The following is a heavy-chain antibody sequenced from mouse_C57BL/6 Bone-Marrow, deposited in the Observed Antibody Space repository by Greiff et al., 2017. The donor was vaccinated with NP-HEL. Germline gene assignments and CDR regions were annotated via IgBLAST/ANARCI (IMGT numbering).Heavy chain of an antibody. J-gene: IGHJ4*01. D-gene: IGHD1-1*01. CDR2: INPDSSTI. CDR3: ARPYYYDSSYYYAMDD. CDR1: GIDFSRYW. V-gene: IGHV4-1*01. Sequence: EVKLLESGGGLVQPGGSLKLSCAASGIDFSRYWMSWVRRAPGKGLEWIGEINPDSSTINYAPSLKDKFIISRDKAKNTLYLQMSKVRSEDTALYYCARPYYYDSSYYYAMDDWGQGTSVTVSS.